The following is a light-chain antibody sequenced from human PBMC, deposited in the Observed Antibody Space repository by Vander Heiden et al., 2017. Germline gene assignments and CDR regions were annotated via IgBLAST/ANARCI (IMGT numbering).Light chain of an antibody. J-gene: IGKJ1*01. Sequence: EIVLTQSPATLSLSPGERATPSCRASQSVSSYLAWYQQKPGQAPRLLIYDASNRATGIPARFSGSGSRTDFTLTISSLEPEDFAVYYCQQRSNWLWTFGQGTKVEIK. CDR3: QQRSNWLWT. V-gene: IGKV3-11*01. CDR2: DAS. CDR1: QSVSSY.